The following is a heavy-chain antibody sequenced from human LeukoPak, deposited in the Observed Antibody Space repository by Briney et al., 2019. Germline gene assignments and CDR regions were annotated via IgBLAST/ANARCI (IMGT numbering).Heavy chain of an antibody. CDR1: GYSISSGYY. CDR3: ARSDGYGLVGI. Sequence: SETLSLTCTVSGYSISSGYYWGLIRQPPGKGLEWVGSIYHSGRTFYNPSLKSRVTISVDTSKNQFSRKLTSVTAADTAVYYCARSDGYGLVGIWGQGTMVTVSS. CDR2: IYHSGRT. D-gene: IGHD3-22*01. J-gene: IGHJ3*02. V-gene: IGHV4-38-2*02.